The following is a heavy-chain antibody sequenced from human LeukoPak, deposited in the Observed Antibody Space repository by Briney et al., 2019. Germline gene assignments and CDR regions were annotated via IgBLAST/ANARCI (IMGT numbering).Heavy chain of an antibody. CDR3: TREGLDY. CDR1: GYTFANYD. CDR2: MNPNSLNT. V-gene: IGHV1-8*01. J-gene: IGHJ4*02. Sequence: ASVKVSCKASGYTFANYDINWVRQATGQGLEWIGYMNPNSLNTVYAQKFQGRVTITSDTSTSTAYMELSSLRSEDTAVYYCTREGLDYWGQGTLVTVSS.